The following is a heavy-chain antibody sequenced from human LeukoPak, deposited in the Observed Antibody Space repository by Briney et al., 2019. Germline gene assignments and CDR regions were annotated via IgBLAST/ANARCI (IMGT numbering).Heavy chain of an antibody. CDR3: ARRGYSDSSGYDY. Sequence: GGSLRLSCGTSGFTFKSYAMNWVRQSPGKGLEWVSSISGDSTDIYYADSLMGRSTISRDNAKNSLYLQINSLRAEDTAIYYCARRGYSDSSGYDYWGQGTLVTVSS. J-gene: IGHJ4*02. CDR2: ISGDSTDI. V-gene: IGHV3-21*01. D-gene: IGHD3-22*01. CDR1: GFTFKSYA.